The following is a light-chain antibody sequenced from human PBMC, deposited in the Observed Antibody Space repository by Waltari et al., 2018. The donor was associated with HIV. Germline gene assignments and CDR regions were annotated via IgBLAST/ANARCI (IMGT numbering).Light chain of an antibody. CDR1: QSVNNN. Sequence: EIMMTQSPAPLSVSPGERVNLSCRASQSVNNNLAWYQQKPGQAPRLLIYDAASRATGIPARFSGSGSGTEFTLTISSLQSEDFAVYFCQQYSNWLLTFGPGTKVDI. CDR2: DAA. J-gene: IGKJ3*01. V-gene: IGKV3-15*01. CDR3: QQYSNWLLT.